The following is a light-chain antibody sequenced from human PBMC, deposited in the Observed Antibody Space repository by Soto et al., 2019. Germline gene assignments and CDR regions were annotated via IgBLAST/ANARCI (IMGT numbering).Light chain of an antibody. V-gene: IGKV1-27*01. CDR2: AAS. J-gene: IGKJ1*01. CDR1: QGISND. CDR3: QKYNSAPPT. Sequence: DIEMTQSPSSLSASVGDRVTITCRASQGISNDLAWYQQKPGKVPKLLIYAASTLQSGVPSRFSGSGSGTDSTLTISSLQPEDFATYYCQKYNSAPPTFGQGTKVDIK.